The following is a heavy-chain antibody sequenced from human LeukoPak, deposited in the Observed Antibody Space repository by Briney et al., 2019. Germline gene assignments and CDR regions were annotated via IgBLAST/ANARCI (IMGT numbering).Heavy chain of an antibody. Sequence: PGGSLRLSCAASGFTFDGYYITWIRQAPEKGLEWISYIYSGDNTIYYADSVKGRFTISWDNAKKSLYLQMNSLRVEDTAVYYCARGAKKWADAFDIWGQGTMVTVSS. CDR2: IYSGDNTI. CDR1: GFTFDGYY. V-gene: IGHV3-11*04. J-gene: IGHJ3*02. D-gene: IGHD1-26*01. CDR3: ARGAKKWADAFDI.